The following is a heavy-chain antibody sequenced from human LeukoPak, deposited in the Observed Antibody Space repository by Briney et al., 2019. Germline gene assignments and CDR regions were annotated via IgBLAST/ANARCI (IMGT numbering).Heavy chain of an antibody. CDR3: ARDIRFCISTSCDDGGPDY. V-gene: IGHV3-23*01. CDR2: ISGNGGST. D-gene: IGHD2-2*01. Sequence: AGGSLRLSCAASGFTFSSYAMSWVRQAPGKGLEWVSVISGNGGSTYYADSVKGRFTISRDNAKNSLFVQMNSLRADDTAVYYCARDIRFCISTSCDDGGPDYWGQGTLVTVSS. J-gene: IGHJ4*02. CDR1: GFTFSSYA.